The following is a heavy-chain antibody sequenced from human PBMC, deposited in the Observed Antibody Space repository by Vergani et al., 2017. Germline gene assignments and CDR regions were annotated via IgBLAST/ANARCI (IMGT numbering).Heavy chain of an antibody. V-gene: IGHV4-34*01. Sequence: QVQLQQWGAGLLKPSETLSLTCAVYGGSFSGYYWSWIRQPPGKGLEWIGEINHSGSTNYNPSLKSRVTISVATSKNQFSLKLSAVTAADTAVYYCAREDWKNFDYWGQGTLVTVSS. CDR2: INHSGST. D-gene: IGHD1-1*01. CDR1: GGSFSGYY. CDR3: AREDWKNFDY. J-gene: IGHJ4*02.